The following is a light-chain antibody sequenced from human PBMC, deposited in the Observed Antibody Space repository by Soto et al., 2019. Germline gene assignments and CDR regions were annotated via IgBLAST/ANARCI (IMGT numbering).Light chain of an antibody. CDR2: EVS. V-gene: IGLV2-14*01. CDR1: NSDIGGYDY. J-gene: IGLJ1*01. CDR3: TSYTSSTTNYV. Sequence: QSAPTQPASVSGSPGQSITISCTGTNSDIGGYDYVSWYQHHSGKAPKLMIYEVSNRPSGVSNRFSGSKSGNTASLTISGLQAEDEADYYCTSYTSSTTNYVFGSGTKLTVL.